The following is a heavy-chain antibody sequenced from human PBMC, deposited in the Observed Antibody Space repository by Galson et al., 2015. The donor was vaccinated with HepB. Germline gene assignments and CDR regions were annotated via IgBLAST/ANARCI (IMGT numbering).Heavy chain of an antibody. V-gene: IGHV1-18*01. D-gene: IGHD5-12*01. CDR2: ISAYNGNT. CDR3: ARDNAATTYVGLPYNWFDP. CDR1: GYTFTSYG. Sequence: SVKVSCKASGYTFTSYGISWVRQAPGQGLEWMGWISAYNGNTNYAQKLQGRVTMTTDTSTITAYMELRSLRSDDTAVYYCARDNAATTYVGLPYNWFDPWGQGTLVTVSS. J-gene: IGHJ5*02.